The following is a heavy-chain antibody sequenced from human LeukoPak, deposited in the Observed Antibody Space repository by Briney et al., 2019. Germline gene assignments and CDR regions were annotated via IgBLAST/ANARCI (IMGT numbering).Heavy chain of an antibody. CDR1: GFTFSSYA. J-gene: IGHJ4*02. V-gene: IGHV3-23*01. Sequence: GGSLRLSCAASGFTFSSYAMSWVRQAPGKGLEWVSAISGSGGSTYYADSVKGRFTISRDNSKNTLYLQMNSLRAEDTAVYYCAREAVAGKRGRNGDFDYWGQGTLVTVSS. CDR3: AREAVAGKRGRNGDFDY. D-gene: IGHD6-19*01. CDR2: ISGSGGST.